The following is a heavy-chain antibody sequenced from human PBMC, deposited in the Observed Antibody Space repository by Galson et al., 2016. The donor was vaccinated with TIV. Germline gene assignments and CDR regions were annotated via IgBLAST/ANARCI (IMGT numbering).Heavy chain of an antibody. CDR2: ILPISGTT. J-gene: IGHJ4*02. V-gene: IGHV1-69*05. CDR3: ASDIPCGGACYFFDD. CDR1: GGNFNNYA. Sequence: SVKVSCKASGGNFNNYAINWVRQAPGQGLEWMGGILPISGTTNYAQNFQGRLTINTGESTTTVTMELSTLTSKDTAVYFCASDIPCGGACYFFDDWGQGTLCSVSS. D-gene: IGHD2-21*02.